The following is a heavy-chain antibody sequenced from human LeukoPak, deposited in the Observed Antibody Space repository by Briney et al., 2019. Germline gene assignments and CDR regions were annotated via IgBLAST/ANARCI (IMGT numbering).Heavy chain of an antibody. CDR2: ISYDGSNK. J-gene: IGHJ6*03. V-gene: IGHV3-30*03. CDR1: GFTFSSYG. D-gene: IGHD2-2*01. CDR3: ASLGDSSTSGYYYYYYYMDV. Sequence: GGSLRLSCAASGFTFSSYGMHWVRQAPGKGLEWVAVISYDGSNKYYADSVKGRFTISRDNSKNTLYLQMNSLRAEDTAVYYCASLGDSSTSGYYYYYYYMDVWGKGTTVTISS.